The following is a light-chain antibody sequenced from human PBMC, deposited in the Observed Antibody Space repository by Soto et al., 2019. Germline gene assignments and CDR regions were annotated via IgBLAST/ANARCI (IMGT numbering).Light chain of an antibody. CDR3: SSYTRSSTEV. J-gene: IGLJ1*01. CDR2: EVR. Sequence: QSALTQPASVSGSPGQSITISCTGSSSDVGGYDYVSWYQQHPGKVPKLMIYEVRNRPSGVSHRFSGSKYGNTASLTISGLQAEDEADYHCSSYTRSSTEVFGTGTKLTVL. CDR1: SSDVGGYDY. V-gene: IGLV2-14*01.